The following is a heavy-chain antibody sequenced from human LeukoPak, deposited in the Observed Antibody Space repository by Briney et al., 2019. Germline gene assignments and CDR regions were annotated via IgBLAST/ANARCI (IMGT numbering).Heavy chain of an antibody. J-gene: IGHJ4*02. Sequence: TGGSLRLSCAASGFTFSSYEMNWVRQAPGKGLEWVSYISSGGNTIYYADSVKGRFTISRDNAKNSLYLQMNSLRAEDTAVYYCAREGTAMVSFDYWGQRTLVTVSS. D-gene: IGHD5-18*01. CDR2: ISSGGNTI. V-gene: IGHV3-48*03. CDR1: GFTFSSYE. CDR3: AREGTAMVSFDY.